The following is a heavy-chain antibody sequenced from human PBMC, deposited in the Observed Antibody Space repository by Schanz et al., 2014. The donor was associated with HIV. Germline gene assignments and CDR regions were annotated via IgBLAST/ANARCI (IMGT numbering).Heavy chain of an antibody. D-gene: IGHD2-15*01. CDR2: IWYDGSNK. Sequence: QVQLVESGGGVVQPGRSLRLSCAASGFTFDDYVMHWVRQAPGKGLEWVAVIWYDGSNKYYADSVKGRFSISRDNSKNTLYLQMNSLRAEDTAVYFCARERWGGNIASHYYAMDVWGQGTTVTVSS. CDR3: ARERWGGNIASHYYAMDV. V-gene: IGHV3-33*08. CDR1: GFTFDDYV. J-gene: IGHJ6*02.